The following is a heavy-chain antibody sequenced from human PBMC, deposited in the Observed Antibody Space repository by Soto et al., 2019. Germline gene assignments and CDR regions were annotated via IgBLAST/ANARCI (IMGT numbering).Heavy chain of an antibody. CDR1: GFTFSSFA. Sequence: GGSLRLSCSASGFTFSSFALQWVRQAPGKGLEWVAVTSYDGSNKSYAGSGKGRFTISRDNSKNTLYLQMFSLRPEDTAVYYYATAPSHSTDYRPQSFDYWGQGTQVTVSS. D-gene: IGHD4-4*01. J-gene: IGHJ4*02. CDR3: ATAPSHSTDYRPQSFDY. V-gene: IGHV3-30-3*01. CDR2: TSYDGSNK.